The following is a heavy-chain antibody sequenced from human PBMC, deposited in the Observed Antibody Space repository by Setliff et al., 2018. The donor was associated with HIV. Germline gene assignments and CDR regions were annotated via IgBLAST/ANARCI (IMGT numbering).Heavy chain of an antibody. J-gene: IGHJ4*02. D-gene: IGHD2-2*02. V-gene: IGHV4-4*02. CDR1: GLSIKNDNW. Sequence: SETLSLTCVVSGLSIKNDNWWNWVRQTPGKGLEWIGQIFHDGTVTYKPPLESRVTILMDILKNQISLNVTSVTAADTATYYCAKTNIPMPRSGTRLESWGPGRLVTVTS. CDR3: AKTNIPMPRSGTRLES. CDR2: IFHDGTV.